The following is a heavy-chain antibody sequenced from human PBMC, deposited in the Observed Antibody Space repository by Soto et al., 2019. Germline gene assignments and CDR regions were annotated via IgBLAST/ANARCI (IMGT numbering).Heavy chain of an antibody. V-gene: IGHV4-59*01. CDR1: GGSISGYF. CDR3: ARDRDTAMKSEFYYGMDV. J-gene: IGHJ6*02. D-gene: IGHD5-18*01. Sequence: SETLSLTCTVSGGSISGYFWTWIRQPPGTGLEWIGHISDSGNTNYNPSLKSRVTISVDTSKNQFSLKLTSVTAADTAVYYCARDRDTAMKSEFYYGMDVWGQGTTVTVS. CDR2: ISDSGNT.